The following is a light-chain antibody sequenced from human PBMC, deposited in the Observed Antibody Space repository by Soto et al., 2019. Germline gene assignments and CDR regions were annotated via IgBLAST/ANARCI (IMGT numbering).Light chain of an antibody. CDR1: QSISTW. CDR3: QLYNTNSNT. J-gene: IGKJ2*01. Sequence: DIPMTQSPPTLSASVGDRVTITCRASQSISTWLAWFQQKPGKAPRLLIFDASSLDSGVPSRFSGSGSGTEFTLTISSLQPDDSASYYCQLYNTNSNTFGQGTKLEIK. CDR2: DAS. V-gene: IGKV1-5*01.